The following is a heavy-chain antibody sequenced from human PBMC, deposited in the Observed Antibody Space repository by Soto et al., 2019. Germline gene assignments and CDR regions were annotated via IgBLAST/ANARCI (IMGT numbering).Heavy chain of an antibody. J-gene: IGHJ3*01. CDR2: VIPIRGVT. D-gene: IGHD2-8*01. Sequence: QVQLVQSGAKVKKPGSSVKVSCKASGGTFGSYTINWVRQAPGQGLEWMGRVIPIRGVTNYQQKFQDRVTMTADKSTSTAFMELSSLTSEDTAMYYCARGTLGYCTYNTCTGGGFDVWGQGTRVTVSS. V-gene: IGHV1-69*02. CDR3: ARGTLGYCTYNTCTGGGFDV. CDR1: GGTFGSYT.